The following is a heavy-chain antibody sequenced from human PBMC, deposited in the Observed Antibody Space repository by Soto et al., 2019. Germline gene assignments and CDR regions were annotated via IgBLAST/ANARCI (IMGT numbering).Heavy chain of an antibody. V-gene: IGHV4-59*13. D-gene: IGHD4-17*01. J-gene: IGHJ4*02. CDR2: IYYSGST. Sequence: ATLSLTCPVSGGCIVGYYWRWIRNPPGKGLEWIGYIYYSGSTNYNPSLKSRVTISVDTSKNQFSLKLSSVTAADTAVYYCASSGTYGDYNFDYWGQGTLVTVSS. CDR1: GGCIVGYY. CDR3: ASSGTYGDYNFDY.